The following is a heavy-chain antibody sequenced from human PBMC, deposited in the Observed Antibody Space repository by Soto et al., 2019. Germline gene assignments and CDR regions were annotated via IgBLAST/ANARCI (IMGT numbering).Heavy chain of an antibody. CDR1: GFTFSTYA. J-gene: IGHJ4*02. Sequence: GGSLRLSSAASGFTFSTYAMSWVRQAAGKGLELFSAISGSGGSTYHADYVKGRFTISRDNSKNTLYLQMKSLRAEDMSVYYCAKDSSGWSYYFDYWNQGTLVTVSS. V-gene: IGHV3-23*01. D-gene: IGHD6-19*01. CDR2: ISGSGGST. CDR3: AKDSSGWSYYFDY.